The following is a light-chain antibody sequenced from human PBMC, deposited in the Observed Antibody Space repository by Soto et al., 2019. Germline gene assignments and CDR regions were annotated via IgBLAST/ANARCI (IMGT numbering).Light chain of an antibody. CDR2: QAS. CDR3: QQYYRYPLT. CDR1: QSISTW. V-gene: IGKV1-5*03. J-gene: IGKJ4*01. Sequence: DIQMTQSPSILSASVGDRVIVTCRASQSISTWLAWYQQKPGKAPEVLIYQASTLQSGVPSRFSGSGSGTEFTLTIGSLQPDDFATYYCQQYYRYPLTFGGGTKVDIK.